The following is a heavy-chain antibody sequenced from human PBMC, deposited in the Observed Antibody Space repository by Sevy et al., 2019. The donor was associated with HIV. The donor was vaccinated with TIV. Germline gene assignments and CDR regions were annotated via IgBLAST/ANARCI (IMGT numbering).Heavy chain of an antibody. J-gene: IGHJ5*02. CDR1: GGAISSSSYC. Sequence: SETLSLTCTVSGGAISSSSYCWGWIRQPPGKGLEWIGSMYYSGSTYYNPSLKSRVTMSVDASKKQFFLKLGSVTAADSAVYYWASQWDTIGYYYAWGQGTLVTVSS. CDR2: MYYSGST. CDR3: ASQWDTIGYYYA. D-gene: IGHD3-22*01. V-gene: IGHV4-39*01.